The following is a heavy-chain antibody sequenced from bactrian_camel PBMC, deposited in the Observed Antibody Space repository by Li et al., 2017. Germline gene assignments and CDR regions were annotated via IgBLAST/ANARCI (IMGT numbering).Heavy chain of an antibody. D-gene: IGHD6*01. CDR2: IDSDGST. J-gene: IGHJ4*01. CDR3: AAGRYSGWWDYEYKY. CDR1: GYSYSVYC. Sequence: SGGGSAQSGGSLRLSCANSGYSYSVYCMGWFRQSPGKEREGVAAIDSDGSTSYADSVKGRFTISQDNAKNTLYLQMDSLKPEDTALYYCAAGRYSGWWDYEYKYWGQGTQVTVS. V-gene: IGHV3S53*01.